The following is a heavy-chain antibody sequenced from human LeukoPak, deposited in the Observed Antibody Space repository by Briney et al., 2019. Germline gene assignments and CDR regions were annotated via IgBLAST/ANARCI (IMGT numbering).Heavy chain of an antibody. V-gene: IGHV3-30*18. J-gene: IGHJ5*02. CDR2: ISFDGTNK. Sequence: GGSLRLSCAASGFTFRTYGMHWVRQAPGKGLEWVAVISFDGTNKYYADSVKGRFTISRDNSKNTLYLQMSSLTTEDTAVYYCSKDSQVAVAVAWGQGTLVTVSS. D-gene: IGHD6-19*01. CDR1: GFTFRTYG. CDR3: SKDSQVAVAVA.